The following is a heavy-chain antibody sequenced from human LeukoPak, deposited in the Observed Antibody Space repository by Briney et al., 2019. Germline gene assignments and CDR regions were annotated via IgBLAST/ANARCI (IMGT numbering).Heavy chain of an antibody. CDR1: GGSISSGSYY. J-gene: IGHJ6*03. CDR3: ARDVTDDYYDYYMDV. Sequence: SQTLSLTCTVSGGSISSGSYYWSWLRQPAGRGLEWIGRIYTSGSTNYNPSLKSRVTISVDTSKNQFSLKLRSVTAADTAVYYCARDVTDDYYDYYMDVWGKGTTVTVSS. D-gene: IGHD2-21*02. CDR2: IYTSGST. V-gene: IGHV4-61*02.